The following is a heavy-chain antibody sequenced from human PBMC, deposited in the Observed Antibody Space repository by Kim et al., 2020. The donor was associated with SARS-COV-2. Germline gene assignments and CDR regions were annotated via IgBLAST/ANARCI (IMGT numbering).Heavy chain of an antibody. D-gene: IGHD1-26*01. Sequence: SETLSLTCTVSGGSISSYYWSWIRQPPGKGLEWIGYIYYSGSTNYNPSLKSRVTISVDTSKNQFSLKLSSVTAADTAVYYCARVGEETGIVGVFFDYWGQGTLVTVSS. CDR3: ARVGEETGIVGVFFDY. J-gene: IGHJ4*02. CDR2: IYYSGST. CDR1: GGSISSYY. V-gene: IGHV4-59*01.